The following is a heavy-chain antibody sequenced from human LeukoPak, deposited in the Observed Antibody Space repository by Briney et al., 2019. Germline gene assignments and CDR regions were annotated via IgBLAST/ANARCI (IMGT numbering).Heavy chain of an antibody. J-gene: IGHJ4*02. CDR1: GFTFNDYY. D-gene: IGHD1-26*01. CDR3: AREGGSRYYFDS. Sequence: GGSLRLSCAASGFTFNDYYMSWIRQAPGKGLEWVSYISYSGSTIYYADSVKGRFTISRDNAKNSLYVHMNSLRAEDTAVYYCAREGGSRYYFDSWGQGTLVTVSS. CDR2: ISYSGSTI. V-gene: IGHV3-11*04.